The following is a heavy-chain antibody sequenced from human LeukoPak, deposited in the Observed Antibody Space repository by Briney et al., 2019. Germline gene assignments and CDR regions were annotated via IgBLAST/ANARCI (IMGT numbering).Heavy chain of an antibody. D-gene: IGHD2-15*01. J-gene: IGHJ4*02. V-gene: IGHV3-21*01. CDR1: GFTFSSYS. CDR2: ISSSSSYI. CDR3: AREPDIYALGD. Sequence: PGGSLRLSCAASGFTFSSYSMNWVRQAPGNGLEWLSSISSSSSYIYYADSVKGRFTISRDNAKNSLYLQMNSLRAEDTAVYYCAREPDIYALGDWGQGTLVTVSS.